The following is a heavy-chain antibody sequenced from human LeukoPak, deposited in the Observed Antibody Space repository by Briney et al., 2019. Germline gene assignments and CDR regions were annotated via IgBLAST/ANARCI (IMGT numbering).Heavy chain of an antibody. Sequence: ASVKVSCKVSGYTLIELSMHWVRQAPGKGLEWMGGFDPEDGETIYAQKFQGRVTMTEDTSTDTAYMELSSLRSEDTAVYYCATGSKGATRYYYYYMDVWGKGTTVTVSS. J-gene: IGHJ6*03. CDR1: GYTLIELS. CDR3: ATGSKGATRYYYYYMDV. CDR2: FDPEDGET. D-gene: IGHD1-26*01. V-gene: IGHV1-24*01.